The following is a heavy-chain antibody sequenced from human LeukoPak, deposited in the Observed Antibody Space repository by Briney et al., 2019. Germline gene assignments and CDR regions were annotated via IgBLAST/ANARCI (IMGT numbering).Heavy chain of an antibody. Sequence: GRSLRLSCVASGFSFDNYAMHWVRQGPGKGLEWVSGISWNSGSVGYADSVKGRLTISRDNAKNSLYLQMNSLRAEDTALYYCAKGSRVGATVPYLGDYWGQGTLVTVSS. CDR1: GFSFDNYA. CDR2: ISWNSGSV. CDR3: AKGSRVGATVPYLGDY. V-gene: IGHV3-9*01. J-gene: IGHJ4*02. D-gene: IGHD1-26*01.